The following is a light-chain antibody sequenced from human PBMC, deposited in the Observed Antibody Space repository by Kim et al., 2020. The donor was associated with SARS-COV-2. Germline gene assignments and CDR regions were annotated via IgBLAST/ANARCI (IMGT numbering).Light chain of an antibody. Sequence: LSPGERATLSCRASQSVSSYLAWYQQKPGQAPRLLIYSASNRATGVPARFSGSGSGTDFTLTISSLEPEDFAVYYCQQGSNWPYTFGQGTKLEI. V-gene: IGKV3-11*01. CDR2: SAS. CDR3: QQGSNWPYT. J-gene: IGKJ2*01. CDR1: QSVSSY.